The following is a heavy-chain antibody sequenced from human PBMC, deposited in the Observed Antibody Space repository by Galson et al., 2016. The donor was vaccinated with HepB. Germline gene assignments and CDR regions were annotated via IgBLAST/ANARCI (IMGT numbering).Heavy chain of an antibody. CDR2: INTNTGKS. Sequence: QSGAEVKKPGESLKVSCKASGYSVTTYAMNWVRQAPGQGLEWMGWINTNTGKSTYAQAFTGRFVFSLDTSVSTTYLQISGLKAEDTAVYYCARDMGYCSSTSCYVTAFDMWGQGTMVTVSS. D-gene: IGHD2-2*01. J-gene: IGHJ3*02. CDR3: ARDMGYCSSTSCYVTAFDM. V-gene: IGHV7-4-1*02. CDR1: GYSVTTYA.